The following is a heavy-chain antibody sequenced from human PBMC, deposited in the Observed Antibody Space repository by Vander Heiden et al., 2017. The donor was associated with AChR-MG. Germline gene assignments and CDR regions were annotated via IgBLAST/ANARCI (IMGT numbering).Heavy chain of an antibody. CDR2: IRSKAYGGTT. V-gene: IGHV3-49*05. CDR3: TSVIIPAAMSVEGDP. D-gene: IGHD2-2*01. CDR1: GFTFGYYA. Sequence: EVQLVESGGGLVKPGRSLRLSCSASGFTFGYYAMSLFRQAPGKRLEWVGFIRSKAYGGTTEYAASVKGRFTISRDDSKSIAYLQMNSLKTEDTAVYYCTSVIIPAAMSVEGDPWGQGTLVTVSS. J-gene: IGHJ5*02.